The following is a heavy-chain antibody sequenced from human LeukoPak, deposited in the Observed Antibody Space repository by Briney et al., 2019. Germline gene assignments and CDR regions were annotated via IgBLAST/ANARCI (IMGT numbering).Heavy chain of an antibody. V-gene: IGHV3-21*01. CDR2: ISSSSSYI. Sequence: GGSLRLSCTVSGFTVSSNSMSWVRQAPGKGLEWVSSISSSSSYIYYADSVKGRFTISRDNAKNSLYLQMNSLRAEDTAVYYCARDYGGSFDYWGRGTLVTVSS. D-gene: IGHD3-16*01. CDR1: GFTVSSNS. CDR3: ARDYGGSFDY. J-gene: IGHJ4*02.